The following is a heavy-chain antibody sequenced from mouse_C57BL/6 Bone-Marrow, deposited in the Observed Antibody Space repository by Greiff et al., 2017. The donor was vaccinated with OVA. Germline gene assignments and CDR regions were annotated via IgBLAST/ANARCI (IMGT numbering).Heavy chain of an antibody. CDR2: ISYDGSN. J-gene: IGHJ3*01. CDR1: GYSITSGYY. Sequence: VQLQQSGPGLVKPSQSLSLTCSVTGYSITSGYYWNWIRQFPGNKLEWMGYISYDGSNNYNPSLKNRISITRDTSKNQFFLKLNSVTTEDTATYYCARDGGLRGFAYWGQGTLVTVSA. CDR3: ARDGGLRGFAY. D-gene: IGHD2-4*01. V-gene: IGHV3-6*01.